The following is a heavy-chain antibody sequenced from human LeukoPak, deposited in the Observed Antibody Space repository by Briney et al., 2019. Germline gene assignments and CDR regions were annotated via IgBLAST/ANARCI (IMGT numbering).Heavy chain of an antibody. CDR2: FDPEVAET. Sequence: ASVKVSCKASVYTLTELSMHWLRQAPGKPLEWMAGFDPEVAETIYAQKFQCRVTMTEDTSTDTAYMELSSLRSEDTAVYYCARAPRIRPFPPIAAAGTRRYWFDPWGQGTLVTVSS. J-gene: IGHJ5*02. V-gene: IGHV1-24*01. CDR3: ARAPRIRPFPPIAAAGTRRYWFDP. D-gene: IGHD6-13*01. CDR1: VYTLTELS.